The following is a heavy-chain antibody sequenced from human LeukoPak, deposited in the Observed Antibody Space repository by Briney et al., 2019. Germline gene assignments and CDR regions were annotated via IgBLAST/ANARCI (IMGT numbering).Heavy chain of an antibody. Sequence: PGGSLRLSCAASGFTFSSYGMHWGRQAPGKGLEWVAFIWYDGSNTYYADSVKGRFTITRDNSKNTLYLQMNGLRAEDTAVYYCAKSYGSGSHYYYCYMDVWGKGTTVTVSS. J-gene: IGHJ6*03. V-gene: IGHV3-30*02. D-gene: IGHD3-10*01. CDR2: IWYDGSNT. CDR3: AKSYGSGSHYYYCYMDV. CDR1: GFTFSSYG.